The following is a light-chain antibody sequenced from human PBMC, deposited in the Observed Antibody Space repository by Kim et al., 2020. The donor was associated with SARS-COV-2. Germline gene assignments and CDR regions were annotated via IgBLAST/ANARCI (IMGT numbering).Light chain of an antibody. J-gene: IGLJ3*02. CDR1: NSGVGSYNR. CDR2: EVS. CDR3: SSYTTSSTVV. V-gene: IGLV2-18*02. Sequence: GQSVTIPCTGPNSGVGSYNRVAWYQQPPGIVPKLMIYEVSNGPSGVPDRFSGSKSGDAASLTISGLQAEDEADYYCSSYTTSSTVVFGGGTQLTVL.